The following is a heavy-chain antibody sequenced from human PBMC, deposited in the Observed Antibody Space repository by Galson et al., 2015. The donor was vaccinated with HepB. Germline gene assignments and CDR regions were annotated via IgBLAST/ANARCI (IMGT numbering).Heavy chain of an antibody. J-gene: IGHJ4*02. CDR3: ARVRGDYVDY. CDR2: ISYDGSNK. CDR1: GFTFSSYA. V-gene: IGHV3-30*04. Sequence: SLRLSCAASGFTFSSYAMHWVRQAPGKGLEWVAVISYDGSNKYYADSVKGRFTISRDNSKNTLYLQMNSLRAEDTAVYYCARVRGDYVDYWGQGTLVTVSS.